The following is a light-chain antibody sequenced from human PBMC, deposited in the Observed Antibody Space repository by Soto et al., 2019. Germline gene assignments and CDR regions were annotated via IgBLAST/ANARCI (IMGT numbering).Light chain of an antibody. CDR1: ISNIGTNY. Sequence: QSVLTQPPSVSGTPGQRVTISCSGGISNIGTNYVHWFQQLPGTAPKVLINRDNQRPSGVSDRFSGSKSGTSASLAISGLQSEDEAEYYCAACDDTVRNYVFGTGTKVTVL. V-gene: IGLV1-47*01. J-gene: IGLJ1*01. CDR2: RDN. CDR3: AACDDTVRNYV.